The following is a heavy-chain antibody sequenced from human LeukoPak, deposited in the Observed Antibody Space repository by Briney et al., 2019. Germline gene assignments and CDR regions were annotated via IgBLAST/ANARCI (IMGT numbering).Heavy chain of an antibody. D-gene: IGHD3-10*02. CDR2: ISSSSSYI. V-gene: IGHV3-21*01. Sequence: GGSLRLSCAASGFTFSSYSMNWVRQAPGKGLEWVSSISSSSSYIYYADSVKGRFTISRDNAKDSLALQMNSLRVEDTAVYYCARVLVFGEFLDHWGQGTLVTVSS. CDR3: ARVLVFGEFLDH. CDR1: GFTFSSYS. J-gene: IGHJ4*02.